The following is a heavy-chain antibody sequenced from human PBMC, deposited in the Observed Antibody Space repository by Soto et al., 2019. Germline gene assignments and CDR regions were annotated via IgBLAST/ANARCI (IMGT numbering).Heavy chain of an antibody. D-gene: IGHD1-7*01. CDR2: ISYDGSNK. CDR1: GFTFSSYA. J-gene: IGHJ6*02. CDR3: ARDLRITGTTLPSEPKYYYYYYGMDV. V-gene: IGHV3-30-3*01. Sequence: GGSLRLSCAASGFTFSSYAMHWVRQAPGKGLEWVAVISYDGSNKYYADSVKGRFTISRDNSKNTLYLQMNSLRAEDTAVYYCARDLRITGTTLPSEPKYYYYYYGMDVWGQGTTVTVSS.